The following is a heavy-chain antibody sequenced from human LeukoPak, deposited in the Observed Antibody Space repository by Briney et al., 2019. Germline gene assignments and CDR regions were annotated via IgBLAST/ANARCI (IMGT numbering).Heavy chain of an antibody. V-gene: IGHV3-23*01. CDR3: AKDIVGATAQFFDY. CDR2: ISGSGGST. Sequence: QPGRSLRPSCAASGSTFSSYSMSWVRQAPGKGLEWVSSISGSGGSTYYEGSVKGRFNISKDNSKNTLYLQMNSLRAEDTGVYYCAKDIVGATAQFFDYWGQGTLVTVSS. D-gene: IGHD1-26*01. J-gene: IGHJ4*02. CDR1: GSTFSSYS.